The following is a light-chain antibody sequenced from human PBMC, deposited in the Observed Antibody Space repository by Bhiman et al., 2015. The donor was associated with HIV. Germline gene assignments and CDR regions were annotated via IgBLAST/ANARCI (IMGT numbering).Light chain of an antibody. CDR3: GTWDSSLSAGV. V-gene: IGLV1-51*01. CDR1: SRDIGAYDY. Sequence: QSALTQPPSASGSPGQSVTISCTGSSRDIGAYDYVSWYQQHPGKVPKLLIYDNNMRPSGIPDRISGSKSGTSATLGITGLQTGDEADYYCGTWDSSLSAGVFGGGTKLTVL. J-gene: IGLJ3*02. CDR2: DNN.